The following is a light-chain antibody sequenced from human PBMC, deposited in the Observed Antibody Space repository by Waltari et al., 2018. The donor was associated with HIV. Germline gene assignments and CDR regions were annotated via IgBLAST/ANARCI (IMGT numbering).Light chain of an antibody. CDR3: QVWDSSTNHVV. CDR2: DDS. Sequence: SSVLTPPPSVSAAPGNTPSIPCGVTHIVHWYQLKPGPAPVLVIYDDSDRPSGIPERFSGSNSGNTATLTISRVEAGDEADYYCQVWDSSTNHVVFGGGTKLTVL. J-gene: IGLJ2*01. V-gene: IGLV3-21*03. CDR1: HIV.